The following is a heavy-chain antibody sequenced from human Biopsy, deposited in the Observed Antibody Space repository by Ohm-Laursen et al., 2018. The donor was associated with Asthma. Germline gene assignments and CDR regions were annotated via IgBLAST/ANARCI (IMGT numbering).Heavy chain of an antibody. Sequence: SETLSLTWAVSGGSISSSSYYWGWIRQPPGKGLEWIGSIYYNGRTYYNPSLKSRVTISVDTSKNQFSLKLSSVTAADTAVYFCARRGGLERYFDYWGQGTLVTVSS. V-gene: IGHV4-39*01. CDR1: GGSISSSSYY. J-gene: IGHJ4*02. D-gene: IGHD3-16*01. CDR2: IYYNGRT. CDR3: ARRGGLERYFDY.